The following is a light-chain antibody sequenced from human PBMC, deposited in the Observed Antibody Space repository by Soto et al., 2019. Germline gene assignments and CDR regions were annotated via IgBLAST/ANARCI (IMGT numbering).Light chain of an antibody. Sequence: EIAMTQSPATLSVSPGERATLSCRASQSIRSNLAWYQQKPGQAPRLLIYGASTRASGVPARFSGSGSGTEFSLTINTLQSEDFAVYYCQQYDNWWTFGQGTKVEIK. V-gene: IGKV3-15*01. CDR1: QSIRSN. CDR2: GAS. CDR3: QQYDNWWT. J-gene: IGKJ1*01.